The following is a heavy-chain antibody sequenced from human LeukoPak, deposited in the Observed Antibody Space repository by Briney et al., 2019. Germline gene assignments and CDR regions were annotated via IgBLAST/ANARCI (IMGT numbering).Heavy chain of an antibody. CDR1: GYTFTGYY. J-gene: IGHJ5*02. CDR2: INPNSGGT. V-gene: IGHV1-2*02. Sequence: GASVRVSCKASGYTFTGYYMHWVRQAPGQGLEWMGWINPNSGGTNYAQKFQGRVTMTRDTSISTAYMELSRLRSDDTAVYYCARGGLLTIFGVVIRNWFDPWGQGTLVTVSS. D-gene: IGHD3-3*01. CDR3: ARGGLLTIFGVVIRNWFDP.